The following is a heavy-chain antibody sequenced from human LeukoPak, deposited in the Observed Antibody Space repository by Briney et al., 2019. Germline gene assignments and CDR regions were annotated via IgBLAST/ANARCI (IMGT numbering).Heavy chain of an antibody. J-gene: IGHJ2*01. CDR2: ISVYNDKS. Sequence: ASVKVSCKASSYTFTNYGLTWVRQAPGQGLEWMGWISVYNDKSNYAQKFQGRVTMTADTSTRTAYLELRSLRSDDTAVYYCARTVAGGGYWYFDLWGRGTLVTVSS. D-gene: IGHD6-19*01. V-gene: IGHV1-18*01. CDR3: ARTVAGGGYWYFDL. CDR1: SYTFTNYG.